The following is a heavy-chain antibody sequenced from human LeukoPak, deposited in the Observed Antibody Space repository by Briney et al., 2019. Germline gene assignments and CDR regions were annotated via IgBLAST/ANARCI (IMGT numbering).Heavy chain of an antibody. J-gene: IGHJ1*01. Sequence: GASVKVSCKASGYTFTDNYMHWVRQAPGQGLEWMGWINPDSGDTNYAQIFQGRVTMTRDSSISTAYMELSRLRSDDTALYYCARIGISARGTNFHHWGQGTLVTVSS. D-gene: IGHD6-13*01. CDR3: ARIGISARGTNFHH. V-gene: IGHV1-2*02. CDR2: INPDSGDT. CDR1: GYTFTDNY.